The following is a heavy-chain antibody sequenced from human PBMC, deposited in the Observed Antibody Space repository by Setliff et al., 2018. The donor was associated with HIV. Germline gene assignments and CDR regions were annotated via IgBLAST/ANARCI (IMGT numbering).Heavy chain of an antibody. CDR3: ARGAQWIDY. CDR1: SDSIRFYY. J-gene: IGHJ4*02. Sequence: SETLSLTCTVSSDSIRFYYWTWIRQPPGKGLEWIGNVYYTGSTNYNPSLKSRITITIDASKSQFSLKLSSVTAADTAVYYCARGAQWIDYWGQGTLVTVSS. V-gene: IGHV4-59*12. CDR2: VYYTGST. D-gene: IGHD6-19*01.